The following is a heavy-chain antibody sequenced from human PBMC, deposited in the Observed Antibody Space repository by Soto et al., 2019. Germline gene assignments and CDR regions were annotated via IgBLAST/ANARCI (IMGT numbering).Heavy chain of an antibody. D-gene: IGHD6-19*01. CDR1: GGSISSGGYY. V-gene: IGHV4-31*03. CDR3: ARVDGGSRWLVHVNWFDP. Sequence: SETLSLTCTVSGGSISSGGYYWSWIRQHPGKGLEWIGYIYYSGSTYYNPSLKSRVTISVDTSKNQFSLKLSSVTAADTAVYYCARVDGGSRWLVHVNWFDPWGQGTLVTVSS. CDR2: IYYSGST. J-gene: IGHJ5*02.